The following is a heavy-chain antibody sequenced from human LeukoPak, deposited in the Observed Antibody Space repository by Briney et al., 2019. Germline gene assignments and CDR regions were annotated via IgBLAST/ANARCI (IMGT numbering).Heavy chain of an antibody. V-gene: IGHV1-69*02. J-gene: IGHJ4*02. CDR2: IIPILGIA. Sequence: SVKVSCKASGGTFSSYTISWVRQAPGQGLEWMGRIIPILGIANYAQKFQGRVTITADKSTSTAYMELSSLRSEDTAVYYCARQGYCSSTSCGLFDYWGQGTLVTVSS. CDR3: ARQGYCSSTSCGLFDY. CDR1: GGTFSSYT. D-gene: IGHD2-2*01.